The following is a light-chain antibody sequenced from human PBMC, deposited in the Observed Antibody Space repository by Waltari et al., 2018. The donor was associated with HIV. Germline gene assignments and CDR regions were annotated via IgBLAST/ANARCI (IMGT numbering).Light chain of an antibody. CDR3: SSFADRDGFYVL. CDR2: EVT. V-gene: IGLV2-8*01. Sequence: QSALTQPPSASGSPGQSVTLSCTGSNSDIGSYDYVSWYQLHPGKAPKLVISEVTTRPSGVSDRFSGSKSANPAFLTVSGLQAEDEADYYCSSFADRDGFYVLFGGGTRLTVL. J-gene: IGLJ2*01. CDR1: NSDIGSYDY.